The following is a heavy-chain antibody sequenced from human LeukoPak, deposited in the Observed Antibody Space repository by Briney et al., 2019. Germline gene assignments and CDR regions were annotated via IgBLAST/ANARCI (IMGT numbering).Heavy chain of an antibody. CDR1: GFTFSSYD. J-gene: IGHJ4*02. Sequence: PGGSLRLSCAASGFTFSSYDMNWVRQAPGKGLEWVSSISISSSYIYYADSVKGRFTISRDNAKNSVYLQMNSLRAEDTAVYFCARENYYDSSAYYSGQGTLVTVSS. CDR2: ISISSSYI. D-gene: IGHD3-22*01. CDR3: ARENYYDSSAYY. V-gene: IGHV3-21*01.